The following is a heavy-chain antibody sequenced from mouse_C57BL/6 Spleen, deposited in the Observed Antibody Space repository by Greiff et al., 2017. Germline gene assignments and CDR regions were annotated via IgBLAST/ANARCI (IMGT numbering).Heavy chain of an antibody. CDR2: IDPENGAT. V-gene: IGHV14-4*01. CDR3: TAVAY. Sequence: EVQLQESGAELVRPGASVKLSCTASGFNIKDDYMHWVKQRPEQGLEWIGWIDPENGATEYASKFQGKAIITADTSSNTAYLQLSSLTSEDTAVYYCTAVAYWGQGTLVTVSA. J-gene: IGHJ3*01. CDR1: GFNIKDDY.